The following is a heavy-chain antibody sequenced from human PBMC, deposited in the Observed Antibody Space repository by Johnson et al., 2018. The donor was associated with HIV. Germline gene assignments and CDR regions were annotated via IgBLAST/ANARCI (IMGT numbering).Heavy chain of an antibody. CDR3: AREGVSGSYYDAFDL. CDR2: ISYDGSNK. V-gene: IGHV3-30-3*01. D-gene: IGHD1-26*01. CDR1: GFTFSSYA. J-gene: IGHJ3*01. Sequence: QMLLVESGGGVVQPGRSLRLSCAASGFTFSSYAMHWVRQAPGKGLEWVAVISYDGSNKYYADSVKGRSTISRDNSKNTLFLQMDSLRADDTAVYYCAREGVSGSYYDAFDLWGQGTMVTVSS.